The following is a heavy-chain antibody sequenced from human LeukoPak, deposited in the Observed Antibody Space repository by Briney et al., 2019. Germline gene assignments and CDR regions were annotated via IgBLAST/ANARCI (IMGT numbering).Heavy chain of an antibody. Sequence: GASVNVSCKASGYTFTSYDINWVRQATGQGLEGMEWMNPNSGNTDYAHTFQGRVTITRNNSINTVYMELNSLRSEDPAVYYCESTGHGSGYYGFWSGYSTDYYYWGMDVWGQGTTVTVPS. CDR2: MNPNSGNT. J-gene: IGHJ6*01. D-gene: IGHD3-3*01. CDR3: ESTGHGSGYYGFWSGYSTDYYYWGMDV. CDR1: GYTFTSYD. V-gene: IGHV1-8*01.